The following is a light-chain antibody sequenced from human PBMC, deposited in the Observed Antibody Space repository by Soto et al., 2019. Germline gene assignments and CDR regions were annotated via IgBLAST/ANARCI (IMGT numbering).Light chain of an antibody. CDR3: QQYKNWPVT. V-gene: IGKV3-15*01. J-gene: IGKJ1*01. CDR2: GAS. Sequence: EIVMTQSPATLSVSPGERATLSCRASQSVSSNLAWYQQKPGQAPRLLIYGASTRATGIPARLSGSGSGTEFTLTISGLQSEDFAVDNCQQYKNWPVTFGQGTKVEIK. CDR1: QSVSSN.